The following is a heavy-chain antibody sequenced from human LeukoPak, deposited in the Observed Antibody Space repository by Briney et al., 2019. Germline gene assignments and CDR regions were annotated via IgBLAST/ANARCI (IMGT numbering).Heavy chain of an antibody. CDR1: GYTFTSYA. D-gene: IGHD6-13*01. J-gene: IGHJ4*02. V-gene: IGHV1-3*01. Sequence: ASVKVSCKASGYTFTSYAMHWVRQAPGQRLEWMGWVNAGNGNTKYSQKFQGRVTITRDTSASTAYMELSSLRSEDTAVYYCARATSYTGYSSSSYYFDYWGQGTLVTVSS. CDR2: VNAGNGNT. CDR3: ARATSYTGYSSSSYYFDY.